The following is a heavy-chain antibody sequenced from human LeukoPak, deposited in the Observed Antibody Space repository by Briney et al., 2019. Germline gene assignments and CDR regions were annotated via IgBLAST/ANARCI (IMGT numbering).Heavy chain of an antibody. CDR3: ARSSIDFWSAHNWFDP. Sequence: PGGSLRLSCAASGFTFSSYGMHWVRQAPGKGLERVTFIRYDGSNKYYADSVKGRITISRDNSKNTLYLQMNSLRTEDTALYYCARSSIDFWSAHNWFDPWGQGTLVTVSS. D-gene: IGHD3-3*01. CDR2: IRYDGSNK. CDR1: GFTFSSYG. J-gene: IGHJ5*02. V-gene: IGHV3-30*02.